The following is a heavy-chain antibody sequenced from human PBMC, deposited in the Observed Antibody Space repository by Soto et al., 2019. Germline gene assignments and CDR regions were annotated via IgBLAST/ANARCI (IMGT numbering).Heavy chain of an antibody. CDR3: ARDCSSSWCPDY. CDR2: ISSSSSYI. CDR1: GFNISSHA. D-gene: IGHD6-13*01. Sequence: TGGFLRLCCAVSGFNISSHAMRWVRQDPGKGLEWVSSISSSSSYIYYADSVRGRFTISRDNAKNSLYLQMNSLRAEDTAVYYCARDCSSSWCPDYWGQGTLVPVSS. J-gene: IGHJ4*02. V-gene: IGHV3-21*01.